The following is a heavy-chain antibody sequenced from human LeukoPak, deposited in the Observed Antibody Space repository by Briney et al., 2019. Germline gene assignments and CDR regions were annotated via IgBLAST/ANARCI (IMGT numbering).Heavy chain of an antibody. CDR3: ARRDQQRSKDFQH. CDR1: GFTFSSYW. D-gene: IGHD6-25*01. Sequence: GGSLRLSCAASGFTFSSYWMSWVRQAPGKGLEWVAFIRYDGSNKYYADSVKGRFTISRDNSKNTLYLQMNSLRAEDTAVYYCARRDQQRSKDFQHWGQGTLVTVSS. J-gene: IGHJ1*01. V-gene: IGHV3-30*02. CDR2: IRYDGSNK.